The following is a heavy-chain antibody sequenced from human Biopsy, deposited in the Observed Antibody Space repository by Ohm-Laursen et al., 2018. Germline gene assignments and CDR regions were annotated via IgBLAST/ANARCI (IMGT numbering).Heavy chain of an antibody. Sequence: GTLSLTCTVSGDSISSYYWGWIRQPPGKGLEWIGYVHYTGITDYNRSLQSRVNISVDTSKNHFSLRLRSVTPADTAIYYCARDRGYYSDRTVPGYFDLWGRGTLVTVSS. CDR2: VHYTGIT. J-gene: IGHJ2*01. CDR3: ARDRGYYSDRTVPGYFDL. V-gene: IGHV4-59*01. D-gene: IGHD3-22*01. CDR1: GDSISSYY.